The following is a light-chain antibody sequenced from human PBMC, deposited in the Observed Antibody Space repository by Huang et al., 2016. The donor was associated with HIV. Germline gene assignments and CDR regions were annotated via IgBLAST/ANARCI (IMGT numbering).Light chain of an antibody. V-gene: IGKV3-11*01. CDR3: QQRTDWPT. J-gene: IGKJ4*01. CDR1: QTVDNH. Sequence: EIVLTQSPAAVSWYPGERVTLDCRASQTVDNHLAWYQQKPGQPPRLIIYDTNSRVTGIPARFSGGGSGTHFTLNITNLQPGDSAVYFCQQRTDWPTFGGGTKVEF. CDR2: DTN.